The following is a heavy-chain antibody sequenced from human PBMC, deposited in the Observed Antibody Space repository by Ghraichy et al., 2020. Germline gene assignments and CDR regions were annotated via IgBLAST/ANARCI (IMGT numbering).Heavy chain of an antibody. CDR2: ISAYNGHT. CDR1: GYTFSDLG. CDR3: TRDYSSGWYGTFDY. V-gene: IGHV1-18*01. Sequence: ASVKVSCKASGYTFSDLGISWVRQAPGQGLEWMGWISAYNGHTNYAQNLQGRVTMTTDTSTSAAYMELRSLRSDDTAVYYCTRDYSSGWYGTFDYWGQGTLVTVSS. D-gene: IGHD6-19*01. J-gene: IGHJ4*02.